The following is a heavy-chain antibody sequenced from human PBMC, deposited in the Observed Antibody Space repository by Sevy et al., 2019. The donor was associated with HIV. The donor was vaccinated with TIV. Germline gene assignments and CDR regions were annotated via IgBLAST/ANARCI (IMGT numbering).Heavy chain of an antibody. CDR1: GFTFSDYY. Sequence: GGSLRLSCAASGFTFSDYYMSWIRQAPGKGLEWVSYISSSGSTIYYADSVKGRFTISRDNAKNSLYLQMNSLRAEDTAVYYCARGEKIVVVPAAIVSYYYAMEVWGQGTTVTVSS. CDR3: ARGEKIVVVPAAIVSYYYAMEV. V-gene: IGHV3-11*01. CDR2: ISSSGSTI. J-gene: IGHJ6*02. D-gene: IGHD2-2*02.